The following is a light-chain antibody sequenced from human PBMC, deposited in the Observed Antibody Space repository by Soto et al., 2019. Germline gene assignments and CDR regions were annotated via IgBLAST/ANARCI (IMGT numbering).Light chain of an antibody. J-gene: IGKJ5*01. V-gene: IGKV3-15*01. CDR1: QSISRN. Sequence: EVVMTQSPAGLSASPGERATLSCMASQSISRNLAWYQQKPAQAPRLLIYGASTGATGIPARFSGSGSGTEFTLTISSLQSEDFAVYYCQQYDNWPITVGQGTRLEIK. CDR3: QQYDNWPIT. CDR2: GAS.